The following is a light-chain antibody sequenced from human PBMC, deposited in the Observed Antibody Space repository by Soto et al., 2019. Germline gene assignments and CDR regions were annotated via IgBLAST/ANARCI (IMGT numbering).Light chain of an antibody. J-gene: IGKJ1*01. Sequence: DIQKTQSPSTLPATVGDRVAITCRASQSISAWLAWYQQKPGKAPKILIYETSSLESGVPSRFGGSGSGTECNLTISSLQPDDFATYYCQQYNSYSWTLGQGTKVDIK. CDR2: ETS. CDR3: QQYNSYSWT. CDR1: QSISAW. V-gene: IGKV1-5*03.